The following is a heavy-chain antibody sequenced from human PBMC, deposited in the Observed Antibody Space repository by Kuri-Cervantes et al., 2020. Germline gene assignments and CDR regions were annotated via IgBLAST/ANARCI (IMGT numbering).Heavy chain of an antibody. CDR1: GGTFSSYA. D-gene: IGHD4-17*01. Sequence: SVKVSCKASGGTFSSYAISWVRQAPGQGLEWMGGITPIFGTANYAQKFQGRVTITADESTSTAYMELSSLRSEDTAVYYCASPHDYGDYYGMDVWGQGTTVTVSS. CDR2: ITPIFGTA. V-gene: IGHV1-69*13. CDR3: ASPHDYGDYYGMDV. J-gene: IGHJ6*02.